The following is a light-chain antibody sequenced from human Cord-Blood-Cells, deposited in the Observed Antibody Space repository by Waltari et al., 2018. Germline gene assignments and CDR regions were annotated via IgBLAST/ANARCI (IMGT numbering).Light chain of an antibody. V-gene: IGKV1-39*01. CDR1: QSISSY. CDR3: LQSYSTPSYS. J-gene: IGKJ2*03. Sequence: DIQMTQSPSSLSASVGDRVTITCRASQSISSYLNWYQQKPGKAPKLLIYAASSLQSGVPSRFSGSGSGTDFTLTISSLQPEDFATYYCLQSYSTPSYSFGQGTKLEIK. CDR2: AAS.